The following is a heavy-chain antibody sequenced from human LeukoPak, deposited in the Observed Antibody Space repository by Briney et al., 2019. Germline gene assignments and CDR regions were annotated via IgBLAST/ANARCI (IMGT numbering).Heavy chain of an antibody. CDR1: GFTLSTYN. CDR3: AKGVGGAAAGNGMDV. CDR2: ISGSGGST. D-gene: IGHD6-13*01. Sequence: GGSLRLSCAASGFTLSTYNTHWVRQAPGEGLEWVSSISGSGGSTYYADSVKGRFTISRDNSINTLYLQMNSLRVEGTAVYYCAKGVGGAAAGNGMDVWGQGTTVTVSS. V-gene: IGHV3-23*01. J-gene: IGHJ6*02.